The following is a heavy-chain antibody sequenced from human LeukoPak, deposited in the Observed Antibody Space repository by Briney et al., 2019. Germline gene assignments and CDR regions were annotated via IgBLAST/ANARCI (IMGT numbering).Heavy chain of an antibody. J-gene: IGHJ6*04. CDR3: ARDSLYSSSWDLDV. CDR1: GDSISSYY. Sequence: SETLSLTCTVSGDSISSYYWSWIRQPAGKGLEWIGRIYTSGSTNYNPSLRSRVTMSVDTSKNQFSLKLSSVTAADTAVYYCARDSLYSSSWDLDVWGKGTTVTVSS. D-gene: IGHD6-13*01. V-gene: IGHV4-4*07. CDR2: IYTSGST.